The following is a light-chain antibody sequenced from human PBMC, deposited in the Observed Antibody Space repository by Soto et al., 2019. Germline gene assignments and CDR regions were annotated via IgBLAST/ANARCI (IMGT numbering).Light chain of an antibody. CDR2: AAS. V-gene: IGKV1-5*01. CDR1: QRITNR. J-gene: IGKJ1*01. Sequence: SQITQSPSSLSASMGDKVTITCRASQRITNRLNWYQHRPGKAPRLLIYAASSLESGVPSRFSGSASGTEFTLTISSLQPDDFATYYCQHYNSYSEAFGQGTNVDIK. CDR3: QHYNSYSEA.